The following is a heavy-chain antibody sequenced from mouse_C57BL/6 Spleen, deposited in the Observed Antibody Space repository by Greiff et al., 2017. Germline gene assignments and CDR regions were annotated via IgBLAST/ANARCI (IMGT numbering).Heavy chain of an antibody. D-gene: IGHD1-1*01. CDR3: ARRGDYYGSSYGFDY. CDR2: LSGGGGTT. CDR1: GFTFSSYT. Sequence: EVKVVASGGGLVKPGGSLKLSCAASGFTFSSYTMSWVRQTPAKRLEWVATLSGGGGTTYYPDSVKGRFTISRDNAKNTLYLQMSSLRSEDTAVYYCARRGDYYGSSYGFDYGGQGTTLTVSS. V-gene: IGHV5-9*04. J-gene: IGHJ2*01.